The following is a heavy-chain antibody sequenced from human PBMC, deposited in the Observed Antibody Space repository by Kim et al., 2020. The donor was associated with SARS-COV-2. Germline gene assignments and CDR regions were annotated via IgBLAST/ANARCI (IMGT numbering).Heavy chain of an antibody. CDR1: GGSISSYY. CDR2: IYYSGST. D-gene: IGHD1-26*01. J-gene: IGHJ4*02. V-gene: IGHV4-59*01. Sequence: SETLSLTCTVSGGSISSYYWSWIRQPPGKGLEWIGYIYYSGSTNYNPSLKSRVTISVDTSKNQFSLKLSSVTAADTAVYYCARALGMGATTESYFDYLGQGTLVTVSS. CDR3: ARALGMGATTESYFDY.